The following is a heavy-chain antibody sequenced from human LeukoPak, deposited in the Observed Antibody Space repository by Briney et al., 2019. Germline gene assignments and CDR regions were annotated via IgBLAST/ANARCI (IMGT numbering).Heavy chain of an antibody. CDR2: ISSSGSTI. CDR1: GFTFSSYE. CDR3: ARRYDILTGYGYYYYYGMDV. D-gene: IGHD3-9*01. Sequence: GGSLRLSCAASGFTFSSYEMNWVRQAPGKGLEWVSYISSSGSTICYADSVKGRFTISRDNAKNSLYLQMNSLRAGDTAVYYCARRYDILTGYGYYYYYGMDVWGKGTTVTVSS. V-gene: IGHV3-48*03. J-gene: IGHJ6*04.